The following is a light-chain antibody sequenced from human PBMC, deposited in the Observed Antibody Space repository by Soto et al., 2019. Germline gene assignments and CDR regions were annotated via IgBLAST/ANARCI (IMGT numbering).Light chain of an antibody. CDR3: QQYNKWPLT. CDR1: QRVSNN. Sequence: EIVMTQSPATLSVSPGEGATVPCRASQRVSNNLAWYQQKPGQAPRLLIYGASTRATGIPARFSGSGYGTEFTLTISSLQSEDFAVYYCQQYNKWPLTFGGGTKVDI. CDR2: GAS. J-gene: IGKJ4*01. V-gene: IGKV3-15*01.